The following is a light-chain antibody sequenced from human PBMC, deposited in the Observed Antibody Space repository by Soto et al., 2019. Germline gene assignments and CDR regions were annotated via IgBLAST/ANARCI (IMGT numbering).Light chain of an antibody. V-gene: IGKV3-20*01. CDR2: GAS. Sequence: EIVLTQSPGTLSLSPGDRATLSCRASQPVSSSYLAWYQQRPGQAPRLLIYGASSRATGIPDRFSGSGSGTNFTLSMRRLEPEVCAVCYCQQCSIATWPFGQGTTVEIK. J-gene: IGKJ1*01. CDR1: QPVSSSY. CDR3: QQCSIATWP.